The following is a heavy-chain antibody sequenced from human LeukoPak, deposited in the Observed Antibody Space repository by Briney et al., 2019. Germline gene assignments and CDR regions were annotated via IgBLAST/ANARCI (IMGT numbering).Heavy chain of an antibody. CDR1: GFTFSSYE. D-gene: IGHD3-10*01. Sequence: GGSLRLSCAASGFTFSSYEMNWVRQAPGKGLEWVSYISSSGSTIYYAYSVKGRFTISRANAKNSLYLQMNSLRAEDTAVYYCARVGVVRGVYYYYYMDVWGKGTTVTISS. V-gene: IGHV3-48*03. CDR3: ARVGVVRGVYYYYYMDV. J-gene: IGHJ6*03. CDR2: ISSSGSTI.